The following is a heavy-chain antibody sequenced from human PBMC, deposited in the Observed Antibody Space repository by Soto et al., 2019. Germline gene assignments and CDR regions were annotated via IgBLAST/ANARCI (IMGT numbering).Heavy chain of an antibody. Sequence: SLRLSWTASGFTFGDYAKSWVRQAPGKGQEWVGFIRSKAYGGTTEYAASVKGRFTISRDDSKSIAYLQMYSRKTEETAVYXCTRVPPFITIFGVVIGMDVWGQGTTVTVSS. V-gene: IGHV3-49*04. D-gene: IGHD3-3*01. J-gene: IGHJ6*02. CDR1: GFTFGDYA. CDR3: TRVPPFITIFGVVIGMDV. CDR2: IRSKAYGGTT.